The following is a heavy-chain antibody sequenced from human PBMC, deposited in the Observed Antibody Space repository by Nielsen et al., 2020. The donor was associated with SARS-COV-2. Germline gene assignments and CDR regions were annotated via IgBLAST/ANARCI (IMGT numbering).Heavy chain of an antibody. CDR3: AKDQDYYDLSAPGDV. Sequence: GGSLRLSCAASGFTFSGYGMHWVRQAPGKGLEWVAVISYDGSNKYYADSVKGRFTISRDNSKNTLYLQMNSLRAEDTAVYYCAKDQDYYDLSAPGDVWGQGTTVTVSS. J-gene: IGHJ6*02. D-gene: IGHD3-22*01. CDR1: GFTFSGYG. CDR2: ISYDGSNK. V-gene: IGHV3-30*18.